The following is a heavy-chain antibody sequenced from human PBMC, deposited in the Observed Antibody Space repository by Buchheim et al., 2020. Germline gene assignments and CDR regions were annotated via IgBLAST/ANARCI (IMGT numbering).Heavy chain of an antibody. D-gene: IGHD2-8*01. CDR2: IKQDGSEK. CDR3: ARDRDIVLMVYAREYYFDY. Sequence: EVQLVESGGGLVQPGGSLRLSCAASGFTFSSYWMSWVRQAPGKGLEWVANIKQDGSEKYYVDSVKGRFTISRDNAKNSLYLQMNSLRAEDTAVYYCARDRDIVLMVYAREYYFDYWGQGTL. V-gene: IGHV3-7*01. CDR1: GFTFSSYW. J-gene: IGHJ4*02.